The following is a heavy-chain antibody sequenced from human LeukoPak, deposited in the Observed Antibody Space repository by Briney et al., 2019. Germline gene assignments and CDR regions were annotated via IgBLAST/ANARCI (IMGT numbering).Heavy chain of an antibody. CDR3: ARVIAAAGLGWFDP. Sequence: SSETLSLTCTVSGVSISSDGYYWSWIRQPAGKGLEWIGRFYTSGTTNYNPSLKSRVTISVDTSKNQFSLKLSSVTAADTAVYYCARVIAAAGLGWFDPWGQGTLVTVSS. CDR1: GVSISSDGYY. J-gene: IGHJ5*02. V-gene: IGHV4-61*02. CDR2: FYTSGTT. D-gene: IGHD6-13*01.